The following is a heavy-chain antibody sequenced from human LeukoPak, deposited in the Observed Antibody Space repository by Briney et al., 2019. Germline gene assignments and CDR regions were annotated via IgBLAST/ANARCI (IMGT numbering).Heavy chain of an antibody. CDR1: GGSISSHY. J-gene: IGHJ4*02. CDR2: IYYSGST. D-gene: IGHD5-18*01. V-gene: IGHV4-59*11. Sequence: SETLSLTCTVSGGSISSHYWSWIRQPPGKGLEWIGYIYYSGSTNYNPSLKSRVTISVDTSKNQFSLKLSSVTAADTAVYYCARVTGYSYVSDYWGQGTLVTVS. CDR3: ARVTGYSYVSDY.